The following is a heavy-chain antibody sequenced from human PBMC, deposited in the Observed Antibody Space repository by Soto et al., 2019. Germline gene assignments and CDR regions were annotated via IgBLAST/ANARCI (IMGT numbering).Heavy chain of an antibody. CDR1: VFSFSTYW. CDR3: AREGGDYYYYHGLDV. J-gene: IGHJ6*01. D-gene: IGHD3-16*01. Sequence: WGYLLLSCAASVFSFSTYWMPWVRQVPGKGLVWVALIKSDRISTSYADSVKGRFTISIDNANNTLYLQMNSLRADDTAVYFCAREGGDYYYYHGLDVWGQGIPVTVSS. V-gene: IGHV3-74*01. CDR2: IKSDRIST.